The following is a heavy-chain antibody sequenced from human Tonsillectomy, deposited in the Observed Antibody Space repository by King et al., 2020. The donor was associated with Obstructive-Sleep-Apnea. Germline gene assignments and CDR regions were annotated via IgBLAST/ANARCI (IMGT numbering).Heavy chain of an antibody. Sequence: QLVQSGAEVKKPGASVKVSCKASGYTFTSYDINWVRQATGQGLEWMGWMKPNSGKPGYGQKFHGRVTMTRNTSIRTAYMELSSLRSEDTAVYYCAGGRKWLDIDYWGQGSLVTVSS. CDR1: GYTFTSYD. D-gene: IGHD6-19*01. CDR3: AGGRKWLDIDY. CDR2: MKPNSGKP. J-gene: IGHJ4*02. V-gene: IGHV1-8*01.